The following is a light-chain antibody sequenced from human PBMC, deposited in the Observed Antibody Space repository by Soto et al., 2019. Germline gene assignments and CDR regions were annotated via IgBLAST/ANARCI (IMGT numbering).Light chain of an antibody. J-gene: IGLJ1*01. CDR3: SSYAGNYVYV. CDR1: SSDVGSYNL. V-gene: IGLV2-23*02. Sequence: QSVLTQAASVSGSPGQSITISYTGTSSDVGSYNLASWYQQYPGKAPKVIIHDVSARPSGVPDRFSASKSGNTASLTISGLQTEDEADYYCSSYAGNYVYVFGSGTKVTVL. CDR2: DVS.